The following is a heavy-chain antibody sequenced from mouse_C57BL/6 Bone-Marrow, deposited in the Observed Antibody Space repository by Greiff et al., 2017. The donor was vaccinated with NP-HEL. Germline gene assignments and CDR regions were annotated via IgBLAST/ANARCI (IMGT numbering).Heavy chain of an antibody. V-gene: IGHV5-17*01. CDR1: GFTFSDYG. Sequence: EVHLVESGGGLVKPGGSLKLSCAASGFTFSDYGMHWVRQAPEKGLEWVAYISSGSSTIYYADTVKGRFTISRDNAKNTLFLQMTSLRSEDTAMYYCARRTAQALDYWGQGTTLTVSS. CDR3: ARRTAQALDY. D-gene: IGHD3-2*02. CDR2: ISSGSSTI. J-gene: IGHJ2*01.